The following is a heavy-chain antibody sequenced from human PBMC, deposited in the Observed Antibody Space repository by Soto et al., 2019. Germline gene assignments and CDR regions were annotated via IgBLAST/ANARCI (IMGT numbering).Heavy chain of an antibody. CDR2: INHSGST. J-gene: IGHJ3*02. D-gene: IGHD4-17*01. Sequence: SETLSLTCAVYGGSFSGYYWSWIRQPPGKGLEWIGEINHSGSTNYNPSLKSRVTISVDTSKNQFSLKLSSVTAADTAVYYCASTYGDYDRYAFDIWGQGTMVTVSS. CDR1: GGSFSGYY. CDR3: ASTYGDYDRYAFDI. V-gene: IGHV4-34*01.